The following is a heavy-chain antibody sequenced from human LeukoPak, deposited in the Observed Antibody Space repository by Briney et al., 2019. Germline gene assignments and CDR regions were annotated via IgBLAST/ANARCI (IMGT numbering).Heavy chain of an antibody. CDR2: IYYSGST. Sequence: PSETLSLTCTVSGGSISSYYWSWIRQPPVKGLEWIGYIYYSGSTNYNPSLKSRVTISVDTSKNQFSLKLSSVTAADTAVYYCATLNTHYDFWSGSLNWFDPWGQGTLVTVSS. CDR3: ATLNTHYDFWSGSLNWFDP. V-gene: IGHV4-59*12. J-gene: IGHJ5*02. D-gene: IGHD3-3*01. CDR1: GGSISSYY.